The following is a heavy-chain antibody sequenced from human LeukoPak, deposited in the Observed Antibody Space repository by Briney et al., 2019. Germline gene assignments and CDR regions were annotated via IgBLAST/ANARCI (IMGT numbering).Heavy chain of an antibody. CDR2: ISSSSSYI. V-gene: IGHV3-21*01. Sequence: PGGSLRLSCAASGFTFSSYSMNWVRQALGKGLEWVSSISSSSSYIYYADSVKGRFTISRDNAKNSLYLQMNSLRAEDTAVYYCARGRSGSYYVNYWGQGTLVTVSS. J-gene: IGHJ4*02. CDR1: GFTFSSYS. CDR3: ARGRSGSYYVNY. D-gene: IGHD1-26*01.